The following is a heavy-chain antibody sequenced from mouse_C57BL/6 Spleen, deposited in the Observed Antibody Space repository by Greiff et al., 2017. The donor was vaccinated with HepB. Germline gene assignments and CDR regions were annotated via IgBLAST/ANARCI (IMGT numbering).Heavy chain of an antibody. CDR1: GYSFTSYY. CDR3: ASEYDYDHYAMDY. J-gene: IGHJ4*01. CDR2: IYPGSGNT. Sequence: LQESGPELVKPGASVKISCKASGYSFTSYYIHWVKQRPGQGLEWIGWIYPGSGNTKYNEKFKGKATLTADTSSSTAYMQLSSLTSEDSAVYYCASEYDYDHYAMDYWGQGTSVTVSS. V-gene: IGHV1-66*01. D-gene: IGHD2-4*01.